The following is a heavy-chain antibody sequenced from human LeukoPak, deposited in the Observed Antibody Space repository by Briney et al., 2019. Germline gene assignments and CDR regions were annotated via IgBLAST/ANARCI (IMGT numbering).Heavy chain of an antibody. CDR3: ARTTEGGYTYDYFYYYYMDV. V-gene: IGHV4-59*01. CDR1: GGSITSYY. D-gene: IGHD5-18*01. J-gene: IGHJ6*03. CDR2: IYYSGST. Sequence: SETLSLTCTVSGGSITSYYWSWIRQPPGKGLEWIGFIYYSGSTNYNPSLKSRVTISVDTSKNQFSLKLSSVTAADTAVYYCARTTEGGYTYDYFYYYYMDVWGKGTTVTISS.